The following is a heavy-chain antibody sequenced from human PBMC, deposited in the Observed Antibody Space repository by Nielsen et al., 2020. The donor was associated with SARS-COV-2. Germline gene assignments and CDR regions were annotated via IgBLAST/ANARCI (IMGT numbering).Heavy chain of an antibody. V-gene: IGHV1-18*04. CDR3: AKYSFDSSGYSD. CDR2: ISSYNGNT. CDR1: GYTFTSYG. J-gene: IGHJ4*02. D-gene: IGHD3-22*01. Sequence: ASVKVSCKASGYTFTSYGISWVRQAPGQGLEWMGWISSYNGNTNYAQKVQGRVTVTSDTSTSTAYMELRSLRSDDTAVYYCAKYSFDSSGYSDWGQGTLVTVSS.